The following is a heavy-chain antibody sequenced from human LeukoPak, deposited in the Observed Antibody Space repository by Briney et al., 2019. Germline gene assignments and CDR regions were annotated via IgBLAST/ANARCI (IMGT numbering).Heavy chain of an antibody. CDR2: IYTSGST. Sequence: SETLSLTCTVSGGSISSYYWSWIRQPAGKGLEWIGRIYTSGSTNYNPSLKSRVTMSVDTSKNQFSLKLSSVTAADTAVYYCVHELAHYYYYYYMDVWGKGTTVTVSS. V-gene: IGHV4-4*07. CDR3: VHELAHYYYYYYMDV. D-gene: IGHD1-1*01. J-gene: IGHJ6*03. CDR1: GGSISSYY.